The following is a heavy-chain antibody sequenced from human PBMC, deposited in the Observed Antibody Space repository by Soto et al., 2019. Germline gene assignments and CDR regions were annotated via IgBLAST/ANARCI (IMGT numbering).Heavy chain of an antibody. CDR3: AKGSGSSAYSPFDY. Sequence: WETLSLTCNVSGDSIRSSKYYWGWIRQPPGKGLEWIGTIYYSGSIYYNPSLKSRVTISIDTSKNHFSLKLSSVTAADTAVYYCAKGSGSSAYSPFDYWGQGTLVTVSS. J-gene: IGHJ4*02. CDR2: IYYSGSI. D-gene: IGHD3-10*01. V-gene: IGHV4-39*02. CDR1: GDSIRSSKYY.